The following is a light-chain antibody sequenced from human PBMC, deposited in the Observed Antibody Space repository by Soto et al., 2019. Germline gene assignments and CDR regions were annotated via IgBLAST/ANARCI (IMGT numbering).Light chain of an antibody. CDR3: QSYDSRLSGHVV. Sequence: QSVLTQPPSVSGAPGQRVTISCTGSSSNIGAGYDVHWYQQLPGTAPKLLIYGNSNRPSGVPDRFSGSKSGTSASLAITGLHAEDEADYSCQSYDSRLSGHVVFGGGTKLTVL. J-gene: IGLJ2*01. CDR2: GNS. CDR1: SSNIGAGYD. V-gene: IGLV1-40*01.